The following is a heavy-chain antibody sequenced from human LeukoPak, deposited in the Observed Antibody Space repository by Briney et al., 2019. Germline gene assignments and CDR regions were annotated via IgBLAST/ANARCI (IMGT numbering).Heavy chain of an antibody. Sequence: GGSLRLSCAASGFAFSSYGMHWVRQAPGEGLEWVAVIWYDGSNKYYADSVKGRFTISRDNSKNTLYLQMNSLRAEDTAVYYCAKALYGDYNWFDPWGQGTLVTVSS. CDR2: IWYDGSNK. CDR1: GFAFSSYG. V-gene: IGHV3-33*06. CDR3: AKALYGDYNWFDP. D-gene: IGHD4-17*01. J-gene: IGHJ5*02.